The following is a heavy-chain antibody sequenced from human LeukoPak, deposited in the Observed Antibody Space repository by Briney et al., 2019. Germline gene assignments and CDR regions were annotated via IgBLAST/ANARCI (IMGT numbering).Heavy chain of an antibody. Sequence: SGGSLRLSCAVSGFTFRSYWMTWVRQAPGKGLEWVANIKQDGSERDYVDSVKGRFTISRDNAKNSLYLQMNSLRAKDTAVYYCARGRNSGWYYDSWGQGTLVTVSS. CDR1: GFTFRSYW. V-gene: IGHV3-7*05. CDR3: ARGRNSGWYYDS. CDR2: IKQDGSER. D-gene: IGHD6-19*01. J-gene: IGHJ5*02.